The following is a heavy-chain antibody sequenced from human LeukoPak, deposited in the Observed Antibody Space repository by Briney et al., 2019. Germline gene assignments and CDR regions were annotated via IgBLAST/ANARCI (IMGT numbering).Heavy chain of an antibody. CDR2: ISGSGGST. D-gene: IGHD5-18*01. Sequence: GGSLRLSCAASGFTFSSYAMSWVRQAPGKGLEWVSAISGSGGSTYYVDSVKGRFTISRDNSENTLYLQMNSLRAEDTAVYYCAKVLGYSYGFGYWGQGTLVTVSS. CDR3: AKVLGYSYGFGY. V-gene: IGHV3-23*01. CDR1: GFTFSSYA. J-gene: IGHJ4*02.